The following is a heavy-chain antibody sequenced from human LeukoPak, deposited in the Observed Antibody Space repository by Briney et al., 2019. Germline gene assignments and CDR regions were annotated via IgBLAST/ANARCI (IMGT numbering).Heavy chain of an antibody. D-gene: IGHD2/OR15-2a*01. CDR1: GFTFSSYS. CDR3: GPREDSTTNAYDY. V-gene: IGHV3-23*01. Sequence: GGSLRLSCAASGFTFSSYSMNWVRQAPGKGLEWVSAISGEGVTIYYADSVKGRLTISRDNSKNTLYLQMNSLTAEDTAVYYCGPREDSTTNAYDYWGQGTLVTVSS. J-gene: IGHJ4*02. CDR2: ISGEGVTI.